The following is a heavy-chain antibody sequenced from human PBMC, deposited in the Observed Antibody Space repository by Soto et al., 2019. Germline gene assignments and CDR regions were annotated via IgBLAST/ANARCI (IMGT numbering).Heavy chain of an antibody. D-gene: IGHD3-10*01. CDR1: GFTVSNNN. CDR2: IYSSGST. Sequence: EEQLVESGGDLVQPGGSLRLSCAASGFTVSNNNMNWVRQAPGKGLEWVSLIYSSGSTYYADSVKGRFPISRDSSKNTPYLQMNSLMAEDTAMYNCSAYGHKGYRGQGTLVTVSS. V-gene: IGHV3-66*01. CDR3: SAYGHKGY. J-gene: IGHJ4*02.